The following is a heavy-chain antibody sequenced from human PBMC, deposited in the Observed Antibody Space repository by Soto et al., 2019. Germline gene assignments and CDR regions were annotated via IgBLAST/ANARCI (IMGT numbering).Heavy chain of an antibody. CDR2: INHSGNT. D-gene: IGHD3-10*01. CDR1: GGSFSGYY. CDR3: ARNSSGSPSLFDP. J-gene: IGHJ5*02. V-gene: IGHV4-34*01. Sequence: QVQLQQWGAGLLKPSETLSLTCAVYGGSFSGYYWSWIRQPPGKGLEWIGEINHSGNTNYNPSLKSRVTISVDTSKNQFSLKLSSVTAADTAVYYCARNSSGSPSLFDPWGQGTLVTVSS.